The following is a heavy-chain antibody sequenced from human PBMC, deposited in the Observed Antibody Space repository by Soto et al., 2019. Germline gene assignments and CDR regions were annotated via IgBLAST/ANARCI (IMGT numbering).Heavy chain of an antibody. CDR2: ITGSGGST. CDR3: ANLAGGWYEAFGI. D-gene: IGHD6-19*01. V-gene: IGHV3-23*01. Sequence: GGSLRLSCAASGFTFSSYAMSWVRQSPGKGLTWVSVITGSGGSTYYADSVKGRFTISRDNSKNTLYLQMNSLRDEDTAVYYCANLAGGWYEAFGIWGQGTMVTVSS. CDR1: GFTFSSYA. J-gene: IGHJ3*02.